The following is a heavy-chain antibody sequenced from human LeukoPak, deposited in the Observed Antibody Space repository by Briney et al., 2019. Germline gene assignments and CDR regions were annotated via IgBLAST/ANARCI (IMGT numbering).Heavy chain of an antibody. Sequence: PGGSLRLSCAASGFTFDDYAMHWVRQAPGKGLEWVSGISRNSGSIGYADSVKGRITISRDNAKNSLYLQVNSLRAEDMALYYCAKGPSSTSYFEYFDYWGQGTLVTVSS. J-gene: IGHJ4*02. CDR1: GFTFDDYA. CDR3: AKGPSSTSYFEYFDY. CDR2: ISRNSGSI. V-gene: IGHV3-9*03. D-gene: IGHD6-6*01.